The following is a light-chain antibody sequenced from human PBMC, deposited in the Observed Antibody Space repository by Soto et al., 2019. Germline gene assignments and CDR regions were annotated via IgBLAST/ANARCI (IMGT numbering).Light chain of an antibody. CDR2: NND. CDR1: SSNIGSNT. V-gene: IGLV1-44*01. CDR3: GALDASLRGWV. J-gene: IGLJ3*02. Sequence: QYVLTQPPSASATPGQRVTISCSGSSSNIGSNTVNWYQQLPGAAPKLLIYNNDQRPSGVPDRFSGSKSGTSASLAISGLQSEDEADYYCGALDASLRGWVFGGGTKLTV.